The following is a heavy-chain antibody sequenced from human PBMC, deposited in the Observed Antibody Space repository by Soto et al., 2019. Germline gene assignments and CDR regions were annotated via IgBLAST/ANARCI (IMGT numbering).Heavy chain of an antibody. CDR1: GGSISSGGYS. V-gene: IGHV4-30-2*01. CDR3: DRVPGA. CDR2: IYHSGST. Sequence: SETLSLTCVVSGGSISSGGYSWGWIWHLPGTVLECYGYIYHSGSTYYIPSLKSRGTITVDRSKNQFSLKLISVFAADTAVSYCDRVPGAWGQGTLVTVSS. J-gene: IGHJ5*02.